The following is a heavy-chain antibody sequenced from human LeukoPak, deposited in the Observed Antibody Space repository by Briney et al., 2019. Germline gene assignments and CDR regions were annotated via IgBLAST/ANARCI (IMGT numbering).Heavy chain of an antibody. CDR1: GYSFTSYW. J-gene: IGHJ3*02. CDR2: IYRGDSDT. V-gene: IGHV5-51*01. Sequence: GESLKISCKGSGYSFTSYWIGWVRQMPGKGLEWMGIIYRGDSDTRYSPSFQGQVTISADKSISTAYLQWSSLKASDTAMYYCARTYGSGSYYNRVGAFDIWGQGTMVTVSS. CDR3: ARTYGSGSYYNRVGAFDI. D-gene: IGHD3-10*01.